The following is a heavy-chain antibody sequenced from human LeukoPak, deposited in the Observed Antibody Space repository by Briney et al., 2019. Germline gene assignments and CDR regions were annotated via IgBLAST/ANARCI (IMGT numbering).Heavy chain of an antibody. CDR1: GYTFTSYG. D-gene: IGHD6-6*01. CDR3: ARLYSSSDLDY. J-gene: IGHJ4*02. CDR2: ISAYNGNT. V-gene: IGHV1-18*01. Sequence: ASVKVSCKASGYTFTSYGISWVRQAPGQGLEWMGWISAYNGNTNYAQKLQGRVTMTTDTSTSTVYMELRSLRSDDTAVYYCARLYSSSDLDYWGQGTLVTVSS.